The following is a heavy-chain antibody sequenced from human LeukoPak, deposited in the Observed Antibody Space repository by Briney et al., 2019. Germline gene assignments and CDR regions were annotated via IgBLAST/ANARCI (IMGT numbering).Heavy chain of an antibody. CDR1: GFTFGDYA. D-gene: IGHD6-13*01. Sequence: GGSLRLSCTASGFTFGDYAMSWFRQAPGKGLEWVGFIRSKAYGGTTECAASVKGRFTISRDDSKSIAYLQMNSLKTEDTAVYYCTRSIYSSSLDFDYWGQGTLVTVSS. V-gene: IGHV3-49*03. CDR2: IRSKAYGGTT. CDR3: TRSIYSSSLDFDY. J-gene: IGHJ4*02.